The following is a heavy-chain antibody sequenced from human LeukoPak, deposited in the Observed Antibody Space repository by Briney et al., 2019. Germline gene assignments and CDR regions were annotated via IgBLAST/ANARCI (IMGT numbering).Heavy chain of an antibody. CDR2: ISYDGSST. V-gene: IGHV3-30-3*01. CDR3: ARGPAEALRLYDYTFDY. J-gene: IGHJ4*02. CDR1: GFTFSSYA. Sequence: PGGSLRLSCAASGFTFSSYAMHWVRQAPGKGLEWVAVISYDGSSTYYADSVKGRFTLSRDNSKNTLYLQMGSLRVEDTALYYCARGPAEALRLYDYTFDYWGQGTLVTVSS. D-gene: IGHD4-11*01.